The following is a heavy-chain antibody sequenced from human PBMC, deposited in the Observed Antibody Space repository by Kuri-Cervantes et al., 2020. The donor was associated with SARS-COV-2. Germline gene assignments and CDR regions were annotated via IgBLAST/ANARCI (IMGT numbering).Heavy chain of an antibody. CDR1: GFTFSSYS. D-gene: IGHD5-24*01. V-gene: IGHV4-34*01. CDR3: ARDELGDGYKVGAFDI. Sequence: ESLKISCAASGFTFSSYSMNWVRQAPGKGLEWIGEINQSGSNNYNPSLKSLVTISVDTSKNQFSLKLSSVTAADTAVYYCARDELGDGYKVGAFDIWGQGTMVTVSS. J-gene: IGHJ3*02. CDR2: INQSGSN.